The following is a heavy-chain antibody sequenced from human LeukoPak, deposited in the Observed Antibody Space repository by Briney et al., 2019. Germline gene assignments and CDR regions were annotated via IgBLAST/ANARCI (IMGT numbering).Heavy chain of an antibody. CDR2: IYYSGTT. CDR3: ARQASDYFYYYMDV. Sequence: PSETLSLTCTVSGGSISTSNYYWGWIRQPPGKGLEWIGTIYYSGTTYYNPSLESRVTISEDTSKNQFSLMLRSVTAADTAVYFCARQASDYFYYYMDVWGKRTTVTASS. CDR1: GGSISTSNYY. J-gene: IGHJ6*03. V-gene: IGHV4-39*01.